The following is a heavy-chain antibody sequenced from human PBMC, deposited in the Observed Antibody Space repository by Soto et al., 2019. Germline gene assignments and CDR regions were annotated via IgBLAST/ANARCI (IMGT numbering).Heavy chain of an antibody. J-gene: IGHJ4*02. CDR3: AKDSGSSGWTIDY. V-gene: IGHV3-23*01. Sequence: HPGGSLRLSCAAPGFTFSSYAMSWVLQAPGKGLEWVLVISGSGGNTYYADSVKGRFTISRDNSKNTLYLQMNSLRAEDTAVYYCAKDSGSSGWTIDYWGQGTLVTVSS. D-gene: IGHD6-19*01. CDR2: ISGSGGNT. CDR1: GFTFSSYA.